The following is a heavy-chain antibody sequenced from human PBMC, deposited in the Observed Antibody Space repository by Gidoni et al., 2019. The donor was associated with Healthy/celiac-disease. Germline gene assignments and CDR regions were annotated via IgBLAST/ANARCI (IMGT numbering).Heavy chain of an antibody. CDR3: AREVAVAENWFDP. CDR1: GFTFSSYS. V-gene: IGHV3-21*01. CDR2: IRSSSSYI. Sequence: EVQLVESGGGLVTPGGSLRLSCPASGFTFSSYSMNWVRQAPGKGLEWVSYIRSSSSYIYYADSVKGRFTISRDNAKNTLYLKMNSLRAEDTAVYYCAREVAVAENWFDPWGQGTLVTVSS. J-gene: IGHJ5*02. D-gene: IGHD6-19*01.